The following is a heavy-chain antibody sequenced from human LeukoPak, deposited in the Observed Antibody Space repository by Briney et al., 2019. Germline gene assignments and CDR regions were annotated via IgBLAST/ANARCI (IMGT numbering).Heavy chain of an antibody. CDR1: GYTFTSYY. V-gene: IGHV1-46*01. J-gene: IGHJ6*02. CDR2: INPSGGST. D-gene: IGHD2-2*01. Sequence: GASVKVSCKASGYTFTSYYMYWVRQAPGQGLEWMGIINPSGGSTSYAQKFQGRVTMTRDTSTSTVYMELSSLRSEDTAVYYCARSRRNYYGMDVWGQGTTVTVSS. CDR3: ARSRRNYYGMDV.